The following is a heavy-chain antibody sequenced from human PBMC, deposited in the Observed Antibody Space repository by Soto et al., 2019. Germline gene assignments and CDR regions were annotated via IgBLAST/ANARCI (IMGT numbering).Heavy chain of an antibody. Sequence: HVQLVQSGAEVKKPGASLKVSCNASGYTFMSYGVSWVRQAPGQGLEWLGWNSPYNGNTNYAQKFQGRITMATDTSTSTVYMDLRSLRTDDTAVYYCARDQTKWLTDAFDIWGQGTMVVVSS. V-gene: IGHV1-18*01. D-gene: IGHD5-12*01. J-gene: IGHJ3*02. CDR2: NSPYNGNT. CDR3: ARDQTKWLTDAFDI. CDR1: GYTFMSYG.